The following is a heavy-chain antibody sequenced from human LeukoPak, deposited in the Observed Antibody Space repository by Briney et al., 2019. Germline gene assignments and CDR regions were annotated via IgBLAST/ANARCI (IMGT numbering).Heavy chain of an antibody. J-gene: IGHJ3*02. CDR1: GFTFSSYA. CDR3: AKDTVDSSSWLDAFDI. D-gene: IGHD6-13*01. V-gene: IGHV3-23*01. CDR2: IGGGGEST. Sequence: PGGSLRLSCAASGFTFSSYAMSWVRQAPGKGLEWVSTIGGGGESTYYADSVKGRFTISRDNSKNTVYLQMNSLRAEDTAVYYCAKDTVDSSSWLDAFDIWGQGTMVTVSS.